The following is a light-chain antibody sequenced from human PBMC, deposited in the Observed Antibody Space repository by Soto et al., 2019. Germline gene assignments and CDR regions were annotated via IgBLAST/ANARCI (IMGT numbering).Light chain of an antibody. CDR1: KLGDKY. V-gene: IGLV3-1*01. J-gene: IGLJ2*01. CDR2: QDS. CDR3: QAWDSSTPVV. Sequence: SYELTQPPSVSVSPGQTASITCSGDKLGDKYACWYQQKPGQSPVLVIYQDSKRPSGIPERFSGSKSGKTATLTISGTQAMDEADYYCQAWDSSTPVVFGGGTKLTVL.